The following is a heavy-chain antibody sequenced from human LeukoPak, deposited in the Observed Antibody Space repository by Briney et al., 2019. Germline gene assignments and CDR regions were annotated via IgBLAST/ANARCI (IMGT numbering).Heavy chain of an antibody. CDR2: INSDGSST. V-gene: IGHV3-74*01. Sequence: GGSLRLSCAASGFSFSSYWMHWVRQAPGRGLVWVSRINSDGSSTTYADSVKGRFTISRDNAKNTLYLQMNSLRAEDTAVHYCVRRNYWGQGTLVTVSS. CDR3: VRRNY. J-gene: IGHJ4*02. CDR1: GFSFSSYW.